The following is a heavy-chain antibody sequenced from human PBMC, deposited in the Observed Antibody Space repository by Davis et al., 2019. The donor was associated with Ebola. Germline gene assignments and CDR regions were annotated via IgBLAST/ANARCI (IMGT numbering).Heavy chain of an antibody. CDR1: TSTFDDWS. V-gene: IGHV3-69-1*02. J-gene: IGHJ5*02. D-gene: IGHD2-15*01. CDR2: VYSGGTT. Sequence: GGSLRLSCAASTSTFDDWSMNWVRQAPGKGLEWVSVVYSGGTTDYADSVKGRFTISRDNAKNSLYLQMSSLRAEDTALYYCARDSHARYCSGGLCYTGYNYFDPWGQGTLVTVSS. CDR3: ARDSHARYCSGGLCYTGYNYFDP.